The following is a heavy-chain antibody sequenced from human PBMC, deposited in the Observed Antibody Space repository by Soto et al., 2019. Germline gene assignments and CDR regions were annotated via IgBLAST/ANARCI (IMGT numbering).Heavy chain of an antibody. J-gene: IGHJ4*02. CDR3: ARGSRKDIVVVVAARRGAFDY. Sequence: QVQLQQWGAGLLKPSETLSLTCAVYGGSFSGYYWSWIRQPPGKGLEWIGEINHSGSTNYNPSLKSRVTISVDTSKNQSSLKLSSVTAADTAVYYCARGSRKDIVVVVAARRGAFDYWGQGTLVTVSS. D-gene: IGHD2-15*01. CDR2: INHSGST. V-gene: IGHV4-34*01. CDR1: GGSFSGYY.